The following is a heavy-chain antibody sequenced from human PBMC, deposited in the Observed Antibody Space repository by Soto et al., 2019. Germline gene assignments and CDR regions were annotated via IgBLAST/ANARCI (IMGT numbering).Heavy chain of an antibody. D-gene: IGHD2-21*02. V-gene: IGHV3-23*01. CDR2: ISGNGEDT. Sequence: EVQMLESGGGLVQPGGSLRLSCAASGLIFGNYAMTWVRQAPGKGLEWVATISGNGEDTFYADSVKGLFTISRNNFKNTVDLQMKSLSDADTDVYHCSKGGHCSVFDRWGQGTLDAVSS. CDR1: GLIFGNYA. J-gene: IGHJ5*02. CDR3: SKGGHCSVFDR.